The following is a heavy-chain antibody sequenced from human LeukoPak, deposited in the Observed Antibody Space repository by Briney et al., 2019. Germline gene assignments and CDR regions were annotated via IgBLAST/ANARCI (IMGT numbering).Heavy chain of an antibody. V-gene: IGHV3-48*01. D-gene: IGHD5-18*01. CDR2: ISSSSSTI. J-gene: IGHJ6*03. CDR1: GFTFSSYS. CDR3: ARDTVDTAMVVYYYYYYMDV. Sequence: GGSLRLSCAASGFTFSSYSMNWVRQAPGKGLEWVSFISSSSSTIYYADSVKGRFTISRDNSKNTLYLQMNSLRAEDTAVYYCARDTVDTAMVVYYYYYYMDVWGKGTTVTVSS.